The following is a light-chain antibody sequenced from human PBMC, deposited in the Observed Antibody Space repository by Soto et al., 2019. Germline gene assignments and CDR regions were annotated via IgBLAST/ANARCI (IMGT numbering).Light chain of an antibody. CDR1: QSISNY. J-gene: IGKJ1*01. V-gene: IGKV1-39*01. CDR3: QQSYSSPRT. CDR2: AAS. Sequence: DIQMTQSPSSLSASVGDRVTITCRASQSISNYLNWYQQKPGKAPKLLIYAASSLQGGAPSRFSGSGSGTDFTLTISSLQPEDFATYYCQQSYSSPRTFAQGTKVEIK.